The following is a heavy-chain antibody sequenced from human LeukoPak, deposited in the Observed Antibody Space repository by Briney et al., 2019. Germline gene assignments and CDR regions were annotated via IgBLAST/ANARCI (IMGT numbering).Heavy chain of an antibody. Sequence: SETLPLTCTVSGGSIRSYYWSWIRQPPGKGLEWIGYIHYSGSTTYNPFLKSRITISVDTSKNQFSLKLSSVTAADTAVYFCARDFGGSDGYTGYWYFDLWGRGTLVTVSS. CDR3: ARDFGGSDGYTGYWYFDL. CDR2: IHYSGST. J-gene: IGHJ2*01. D-gene: IGHD5-24*01. CDR1: GGSIRSYY. V-gene: IGHV4-59*01.